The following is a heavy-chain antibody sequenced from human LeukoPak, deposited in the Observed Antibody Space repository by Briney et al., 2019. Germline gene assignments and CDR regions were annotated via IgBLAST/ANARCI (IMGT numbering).Heavy chain of an antibody. CDR3: ARDTVLQLSPGLEAFDI. CDR2: IIPIFGTA. D-gene: IGHD1-1*01. CDR1: GGTFSSYA. J-gene: IGHJ3*02. Sequence: SVKVSCKASGGTFSSYAISWVRQAPGQGLEWMGGIIPIFGTANYAQKFQGRVTITADKSTSTAYMELRSLRSDDTAVYYCARDTVLQLSPGLEAFDIWGQGTMVTVSS. V-gene: IGHV1-69*06.